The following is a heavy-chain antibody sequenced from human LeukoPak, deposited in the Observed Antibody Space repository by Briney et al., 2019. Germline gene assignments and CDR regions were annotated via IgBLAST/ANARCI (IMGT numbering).Heavy chain of an antibody. J-gene: IGHJ4*02. CDR2: ISSSGSTK. D-gene: IGHD2-21*01. Sequence: PGGSLRLSCAASGFTFSSYSMNWVRQAPGKGLEWVSYISSSGSTKYYADSVKGRFTISRDNSKNTLYLQMNSLRAEDTAVYYCAKDSGVVVIRNWGQGTLVTVSS. V-gene: IGHV3-48*01. CDR1: GFTFSSYS. CDR3: AKDSGVVVIRN.